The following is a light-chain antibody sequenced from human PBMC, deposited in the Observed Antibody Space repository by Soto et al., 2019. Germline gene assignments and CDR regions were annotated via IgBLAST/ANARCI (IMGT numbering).Light chain of an antibody. Sequence: TQPPSVSAAPGQKVTMSCSGSSPNIGDNFVAWYQQLPGTAPKLLIYDDTKRPYGIPGRSSGSKSGTSATLGITGLQTGDEADYYCGAWDRSLGVVVFGGGTKVTVL. V-gene: IGLV1-51*01. J-gene: IGLJ3*02. CDR2: DDT. CDR1: SPNIGDNF. CDR3: GAWDRSLGVVV.